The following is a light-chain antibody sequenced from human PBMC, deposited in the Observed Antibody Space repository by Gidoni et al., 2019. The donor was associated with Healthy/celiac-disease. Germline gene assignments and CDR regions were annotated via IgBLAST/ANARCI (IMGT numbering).Light chain of an antibody. Sequence: EIVMTQSPATLSVSPGERATLSCRASQSVSSNLAWYQQKPGQAPRLLIYGASTRATGIPARFSGSGSGTEFTLTISSLQSEDFAVYYCQQYNNWPLFTFXPXTKVDI. CDR1: QSVSSN. V-gene: IGKV3-15*01. CDR2: GAS. J-gene: IGKJ3*01. CDR3: QQYNNWPLFT.